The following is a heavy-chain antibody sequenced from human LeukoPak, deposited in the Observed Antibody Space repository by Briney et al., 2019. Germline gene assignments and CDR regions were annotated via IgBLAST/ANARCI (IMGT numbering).Heavy chain of an antibody. CDR1: GGSISNYY. D-gene: IGHD3-16*01. CDR3: ASGTRVSGINAFTS. J-gene: IGHJ5*02. V-gene: IGHV4-59*01. CDR2: IYYSGST. Sequence: SETLSLTCTVSGGSISNYYWGRIRQPPGKGLEWIGYIYYSGSTNYNPSLRSRVTMSVDTSKNQFSLKMSSVTAADTAVYYCASGTRVSGINAFTSWGKGTLSPSPQ.